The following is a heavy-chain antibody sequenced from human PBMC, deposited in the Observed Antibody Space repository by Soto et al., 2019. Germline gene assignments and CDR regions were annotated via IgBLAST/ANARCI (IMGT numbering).Heavy chain of an antibody. CDR2: INPNSGGT. CDR3: ARDYCSGGSCYTGFPHFDY. Sequence: VKVSCKASGYTFTGYYMHWVRQAPGQGLEWMGWINPNSGGTNYAQKFQGWVTMTRDTSISTAYMELSRLRSDDTAVYYCARDYCSGGSCYTGFPHFDYWGKGTLVTVAS. CDR1: GYTFTGYY. D-gene: IGHD2-15*01. V-gene: IGHV1-2*04. J-gene: IGHJ4*02.